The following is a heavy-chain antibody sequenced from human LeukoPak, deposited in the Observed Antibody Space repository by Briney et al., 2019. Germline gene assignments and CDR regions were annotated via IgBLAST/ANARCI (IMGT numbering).Heavy chain of an antibody. Sequence: PRGSLRLSCAASGFTFSSCAMSWVRQAPGKGLEWVSAISGSGGSTYYTDSVKGRFTISRDNSKNTLYLQMNSLRAEDTAVYYCAKADCSGGSCYWFDPWGQGTLVTVSS. V-gene: IGHV3-23*01. CDR1: GFTFSSCA. D-gene: IGHD2-15*01. CDR2: ISGSGGST. CDR3: AKADCSGGSCYWFDP. J-gene: IGHJ5*02.